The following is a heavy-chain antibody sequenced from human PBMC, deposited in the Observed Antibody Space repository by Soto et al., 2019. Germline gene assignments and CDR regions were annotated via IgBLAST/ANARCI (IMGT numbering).Heavy chain of an antibody. Sequence: PGGSLRLSCAASGFTFSSYAMNWVRQAPGKGLEWVSAIGDSGDSTYYADSVKGRFTISRDNSKNTLYLQMNSLRAEDTAVYYCAKEFKLTYQWLIRWFDPWGQGTLVTVSS. CDR1: GFTFSSYA. CDR2: IGDSGDST. CDR3: AKEFKLTYQWLIRWFDP. J-gene: IGHJ5*02. V-gene: IGHV3-23*01. D-gene: IGHD6-19*01.